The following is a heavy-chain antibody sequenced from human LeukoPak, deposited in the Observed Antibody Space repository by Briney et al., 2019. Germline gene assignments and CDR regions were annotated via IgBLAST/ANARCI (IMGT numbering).Heavy chain of an antibody. CDR3: ARRARYDTSGYYSFYFDY. Sequence: ASVKVSCKASGYTYDNYGISWVRQAPGQGLEGMGWISAYDDYTNYPQNLQGRVAMTTDTSTSTAYMELRSLRSDATAVYYCARRARYDTSGYYSFYFDYWGQGTLVTVSS. CDR2: ISAYDDYT. J-gene: IGHJ4*02. V-gene: IGHV1-18*01. D-gene: IGHD3-22*01. CDR1: GYTYDNYG.